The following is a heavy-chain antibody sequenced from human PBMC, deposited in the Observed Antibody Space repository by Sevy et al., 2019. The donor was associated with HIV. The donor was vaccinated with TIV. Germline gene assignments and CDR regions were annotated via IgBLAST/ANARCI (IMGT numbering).Heavy chain of an antibody. CDR2: ISSSGSTI. J-gene: IGHJ4*02. V-gene: IGHV3-48*03. CDR3: AREYSSGRVYFDY. CDR1: GFTFSSYE. Sequence: GGSLRLSCAASGFTFSSYEMNWVRQAPGKGLEWVSYISSSGSTIYYADSVKGRFTISRDNAKNSLYLQMNSLRAEDTAVYYCAREYSSGRVYFDYWGQGTLVTVSS. D-gene: IGHD6-19*01.